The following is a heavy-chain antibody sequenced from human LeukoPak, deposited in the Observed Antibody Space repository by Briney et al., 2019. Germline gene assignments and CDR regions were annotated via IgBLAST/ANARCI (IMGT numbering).Heavy chain of an antibody. V-gene: IGHV3-33*01. CDR1: GFTFSSYG. CDR2: IWYDGSNK. Sequence: PGGSLRLSCAASGFTFSSYGMHWVRQAPGKGLEWVAVIWYDGSNKYYADSVKGRFTISRDNSKNTLYLQMNSLRAEDTAVYYCATREDYYDSSGYYFDYWGQGTLVTVSS. CDR3: ATREDYYDSSGYYFDY. J-gene: IGHJ4*02. D-gene: IGHD3-22*01.